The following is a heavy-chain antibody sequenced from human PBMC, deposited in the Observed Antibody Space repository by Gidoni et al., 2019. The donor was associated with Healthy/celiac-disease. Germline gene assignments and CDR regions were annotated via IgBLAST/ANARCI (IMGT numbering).Heavy chain of an antibody. D-gene: IGHD2-15*01. J-gene: IGHJ6*02. CDR3: ARVDNCSGGSCYSRYGMDV. CDR2: IYYSGST. V-gene: IGHV4-39*07. CDR1: GGSISSSSYS. Sequence: QLQLQESGPGLVKPSETLSPTCTVSGGSISSSSYSWGWIRQPPGKGLEWIGSIYYSGSTYYNPSLKSRVTISVDTSKNQFSLKLSSVTAADTAVYYCARVDNCSGGSCYSRYGMDVWGQGTTVTVSS.